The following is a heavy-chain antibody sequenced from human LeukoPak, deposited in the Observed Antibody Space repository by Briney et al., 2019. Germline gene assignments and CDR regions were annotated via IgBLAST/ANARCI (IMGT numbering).Heavy chain of an antibody. Sequence: GGSLRLSCAASGFTFSSYSMNWVRQAPGKGLEWVSYISSSSSTICYADSVKGRFTISRDNAKNSLYLQMNSLRAEDTAVYYCARGRFTFGGVFDYWGQGTLVTVSS. V-gene: IGHV3-48*01. CDR2: ISSSSSTI. J-gene: IGHJ4*02. CDR3: ARGRFTFGGVFDY. CDR1: GFTFSSYS. D-gene: IGHD3-16*01.